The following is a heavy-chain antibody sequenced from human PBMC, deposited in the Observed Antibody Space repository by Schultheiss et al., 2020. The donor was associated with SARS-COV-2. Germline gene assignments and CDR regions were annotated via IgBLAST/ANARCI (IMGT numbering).Heavy chain of an antibody. Sequence: SETLSLTCTVSGGSISSGSYYWSWIRQPAGKGLEWIGHMYTGGSTNYNPSLKSRVTISLDTSKNQFSLRLNSVTTADTAVYYCARGGHPLSNWFDPWGQGTLVTVSS. CDR2: MYTGGST. D-gene: IGHD3-16*01. CDR3: ARGGHPLSNWFDP. V-gene: IGHV4-61*09. CDR1: GGSISSGSYY. J-gene: IGHJ5*02.